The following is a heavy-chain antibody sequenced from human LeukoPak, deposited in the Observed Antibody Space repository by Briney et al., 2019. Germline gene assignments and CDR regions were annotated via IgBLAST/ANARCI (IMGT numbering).Heavy chain of an antibody. D-gene: IGHD3-10*01. J-gene: IGHJ4*02. CDR1: GFTLSGYG. CDR3: AKSRARFGESSFDY. CDR2: ISYDGTNK. Sequence: GGSLRLSCAASGFTLSGYGMHWVRQAPGKGLEWVAVISYDGTNKYNADSVKGRFTASRDNSKNTLYLQMNSLRAEDTAVYYCAKSRARFGESSFDYWGQGTLVTVSS. V-gene: IGHV3-30*18.